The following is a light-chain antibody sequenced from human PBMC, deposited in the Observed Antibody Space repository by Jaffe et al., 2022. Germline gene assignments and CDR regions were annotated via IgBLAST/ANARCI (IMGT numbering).Light chain of an antibody. Sequence: DVVMTQSPLSLPVTLGQPASISCRSSQSLVHSDGNTYLNWFQQRPGQSPGRLIYKVSNRDSGVPDRFSGSGSGTDFTLKISRVEAEDVGVYYCMQGTHWPPITFGQGTRLEIK. CDR1: QSLVHSDGNTY. CDR2: KVS. CDR3: MQGTHWPPIT. J-gene: IGKJ5*01. V-gene: IGKV2-30*02.